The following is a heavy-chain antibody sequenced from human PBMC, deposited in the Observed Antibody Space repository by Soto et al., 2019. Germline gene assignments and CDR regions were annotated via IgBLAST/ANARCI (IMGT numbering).Heavy chain of an antibody. D-gene: IGHD3-22*01. Sequence: GGSLRLSCAASGFTFSSYWMSWVRQAPGKGLEWVANIKQDGSEKYYVDSVKGRFTISRDNAKNSLYLQMNSLRAEDTAVYYCAREERRWLDALDIWGQGTMVTGSS. CDR1: GFTFSSYW. CDR3: AREERRWLDALDI. CDR2: IKQDGSEK. J-gene: IGHJ3*02. V-gene: IGHV3-7*05.